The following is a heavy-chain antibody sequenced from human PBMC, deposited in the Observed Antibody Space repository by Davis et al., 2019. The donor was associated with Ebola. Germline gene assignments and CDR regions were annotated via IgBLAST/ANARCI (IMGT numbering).Heavy chain of an antibody. CDR2: IRSKANSYAT. D-gene: IGHD4-17*01. CDR3: TTTVTRVSGAFDI. CDR1: GGSFSGYY. V-gene: IGHV3-73*01. J-gene: IGHJ3*02. Sequence: ETLSLTCAVYGGSFSGYYWSWIRQPPGKGLEWVGRIRSKANSYATAYAASVKGRFTISRDDSKNTAYLQMNSLKTEDTAVYYCTTTVTRVSGAFDIWGQGTMVTVSS.